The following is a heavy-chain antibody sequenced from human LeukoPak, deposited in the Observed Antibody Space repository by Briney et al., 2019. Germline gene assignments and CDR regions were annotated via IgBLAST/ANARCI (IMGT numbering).Heavy chain of an antibody. Sequence: PGGSLRLSCAASGFTVITNDMTWVRQAPGKGLEWVSVLYSDGNTTYAASVQGRFTISRDNSKNTLYLEMNSLSPDDTAVYYCARGVEPLAANTLAYWGQGTLVTVS. D-gene: IGHD1-14*01. CDR1: GFTVITND. CDR3: ARGVEPLAANTLAY. V-gene: IGHV3-53*01. J-gene: IGHJ4*02. CDR2: LYSDGNT.